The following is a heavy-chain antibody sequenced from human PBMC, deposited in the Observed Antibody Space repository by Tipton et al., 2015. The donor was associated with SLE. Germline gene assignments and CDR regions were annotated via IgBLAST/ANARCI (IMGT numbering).Heavy chain of an antibody. CDR2: MNPNSGNT. J-gene: IGHJ6*02. V-gene: IGHV1-8*01. Sequence: QSGPEVKKPGASVKVSCKASGYTFTNYDINWVRQATGQGLEWMGWMNPNSGNTGCAQKFQGRVTMTRNTSISTAYMELRTLRYEDTAVYYCARGSVTGTVSFGVDVWGQGTTVIVSS. D-gene: IGHD3-10*01. CDR1: GYTFTNYD. CDR3: ARGSVTGTVSFGVDV.